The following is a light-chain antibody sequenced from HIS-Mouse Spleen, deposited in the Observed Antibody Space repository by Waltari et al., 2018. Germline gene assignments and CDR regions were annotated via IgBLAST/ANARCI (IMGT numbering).Light chain of an antibody. V-gene: IGLV3-25*03. Sequence: SYELTQPPSVSVSPGQTARSTCSGDAFPTQYAYWYQQKPGQAPVLVIYKDMGRPSGIPERFSGSSSGTTVTLTISGVQAEDEADYYCQSADSSGTYVVFGGGTKLTVL. CDR3: QSADSSGTYVV. CDR2: KDM. J-gene: IGLJ2*01. CDR1: AFPTQY.